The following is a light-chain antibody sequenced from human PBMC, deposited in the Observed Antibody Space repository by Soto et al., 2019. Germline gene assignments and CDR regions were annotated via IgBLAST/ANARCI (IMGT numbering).Light chain of an antibody. CDR1: PTLRSTY. CDR2: GAS. J-gene: IGKJ2*01. Sequence: EIVLMQSPGTLSLSPGERATLSCRASPTLRSTYIAWYQQKPGQAPRVLIYGASKRATGIPDRFSGSGSGTDFSLTISRLEPEDFAVYYCHQYDNAPQTYGQGTKVDIK. V-gene: IGKV3-20*01. CDR3: HQYDNAPQT.